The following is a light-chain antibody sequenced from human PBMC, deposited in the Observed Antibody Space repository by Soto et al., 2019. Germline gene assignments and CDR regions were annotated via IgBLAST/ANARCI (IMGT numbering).Light chain of an antibody. Sequence: QSVLTQPPSVSAAPGQKVTISCSGSSSNIGNNYVSWYQQLPGTAPKLLIYDSNKRPSAIPDRFSGSKSGTSATLGITGLQTGDEADYYCGTWDNSLSAVVFGGGTQLTVL. CDR1: SSNIGNNY. CDR3: GTWDNSLSAVV. V-gene: IGLV1-51*01. J-gene: IGLJ2*01. CDR2: DSN.